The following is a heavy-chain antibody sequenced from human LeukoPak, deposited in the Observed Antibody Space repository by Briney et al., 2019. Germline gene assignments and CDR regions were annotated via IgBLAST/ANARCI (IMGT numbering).Heavy chain of an antibody. V-gene: IGHV4-39*01. D-gene: IGHD6-19*01. CDR1: GGSINSSSYY. J-gene: IGHJ4*02. Sequence: SETLSLTCTVSGGSINSSSYYWGWIRQPPGKGLEWIGSIYYSGSTYYNPSLKSRVTISVDTSKNQFSLKLSSVTAADTAVYYCARLKSIAVAGTVDYWGREPWSPSPQ. CDR3: ARLKSIAVAGTVDY. CDR2: IYYSGST.